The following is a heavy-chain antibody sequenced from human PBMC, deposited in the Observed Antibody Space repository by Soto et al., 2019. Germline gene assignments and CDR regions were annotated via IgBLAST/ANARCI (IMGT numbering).Heavy chain of an antibody. V-gene: IGHV3-23*01. D-gene: IGHD4-4*01. CDR2: ISGSGGST. CDR1: GFTYSSCA. CDR3: AKDRGARITVTTNNWFDP. J-gene: IGHJ5*02. Sequence: EVQLLESGGGLIQPGGSLRLSCAASGFTYSSCAMSWVRQAPGKGLEWVSAISGSGGSTYYADSVKGRFTISRDNSKNTLYLQMKSLRAEDTAVYYCAKDRGARITVTTNNWFDPWGQGTLVTVSS.